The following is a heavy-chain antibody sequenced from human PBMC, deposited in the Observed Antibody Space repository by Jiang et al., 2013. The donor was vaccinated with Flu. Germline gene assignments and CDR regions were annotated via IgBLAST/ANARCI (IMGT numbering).Heavy chain of an antibody. D-gene: IGHD2-15*01. J-gene: IGHJ4*02. CDR1: GYTFTSYA. V-gene: IGHV7-4-1*01. CDR3: ARKGYCSGGSCYSHDY. Sequence: QSGSELKKPGASVKVSCKASGYTFTSYAMNWVRQAPGQGLEWMGWINTNTGNPTYAQGFTGRFVFSLDTSVSTAYLQICSLKAEDTAVYYCARKGYCSGGSCYSHDYWGRGNPWSPSPQ. CDR2: INTNTGNP.